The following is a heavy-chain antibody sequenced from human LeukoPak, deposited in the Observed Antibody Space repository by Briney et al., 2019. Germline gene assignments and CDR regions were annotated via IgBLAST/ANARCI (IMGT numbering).Heavy chain of an antibody. J-gene: IGHJ5*02. CDR2: IDPTGGST. Sequence: ASVKVSCKASGYFFTNYHMHWVRQAPGQGLEWMGIIDPTGGSTTYPQTFQGRVTMTRDTSTSTVYMELSSLRSEDTAMYYCARDGCSSTRCSAGGNWFDPWGQGTLVTVSS. V-gene: IGHV1-46*01. CDR1: GYFFTNYH. D-gene: IGHD2-2*01. CDR3: ARDGCSSTRCSAGGNWFDP.